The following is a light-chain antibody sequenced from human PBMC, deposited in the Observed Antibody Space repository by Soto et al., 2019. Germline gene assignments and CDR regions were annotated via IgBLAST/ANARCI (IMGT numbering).Light chain of an antibody. Sequence: QSALTQPASVSGSPGQSITFSCTGTSSDVGGYNYVSWYQQHPGKAPKLVIYEVNNRPSGVSNRFSGSKSGNTASLTISGLQAEDEADYYCSSYTSSHTRVFGGGTKVTVL. J-gene: IGLJ3*02. V-gene: IGLV2-14*01. CDR2: EVN. CDR1: SSDVGGYNY. CDR3: SSYTSSHTRV.